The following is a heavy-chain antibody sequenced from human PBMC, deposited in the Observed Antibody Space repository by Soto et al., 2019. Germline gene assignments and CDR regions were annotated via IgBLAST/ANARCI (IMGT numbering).Heavy chain of an antibody. CDR1: GGVFSGDY. CDR3: ARDNGAGSYYNALYNYYGMDV. V-gene: IGHV4-34*01. D-gene: IGHD3-10*01. J-gene: IGHJ6*02. Sequence: TRSLTRAVCGGVFSGDYWTWIRQPPGTGLEWIGEINYSGSTNYNPSLKSRVTISVDTSKNKFSLKMSSVTAADTAVYYCARDNGAGSYYNALYNYYGMDVWGQGTRVTVSS. CDR2: INYSGST.